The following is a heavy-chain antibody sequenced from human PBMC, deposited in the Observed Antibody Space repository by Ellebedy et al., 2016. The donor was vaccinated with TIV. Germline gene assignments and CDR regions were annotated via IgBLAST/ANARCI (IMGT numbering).Heavy chain of an antibody. V-gene: IGHV1-18*01. J-gene: IGHJ4*02. CDR2: ISAYNGNT. Sequence: ASVKVSCKASGYTFTSYGISWVRQAPGQGLEWMGWISAYNGNTNYAQKLQGRVTMTTDTPTSTAYMEQRRLRSDDTAVYYCARSKNYYDSSGYPDYWGQGTLVTVSS. CDR1: GYTFTSYG. CDR3: ARSKNYYDSSGYPDY. D-gene: IGHD3-22*01.